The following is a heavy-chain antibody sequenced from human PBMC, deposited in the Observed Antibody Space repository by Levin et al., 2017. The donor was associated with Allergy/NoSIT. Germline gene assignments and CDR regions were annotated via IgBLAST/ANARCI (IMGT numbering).Heavy chain of an antibody. CDR3: AKEGSAGTYYYYYYYMDV. CDR2: ISYDGSNK. J-gene: IGHJ6*03. CDR1: GFTFSSYG. Sequence: LSLTCAASGFTFSSYGMHWVRQAPGKGLEWVAVISYDGSNKYYADSVKGRFTISRDNSKNTLYLQMNSLRAEDTAVYYCAKEGSAGTYYYYYYYMDVWGKGTTVTVSS. D-gene: IGHD6-13*01. V-gene: IGHV3-30*18.